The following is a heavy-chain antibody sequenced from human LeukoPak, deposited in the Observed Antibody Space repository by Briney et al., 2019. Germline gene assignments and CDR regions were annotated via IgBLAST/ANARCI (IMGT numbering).Heavy chain of an antibody. V-gene: IGHV4-4*02. Sequence: SETLFLTCAVSGGSLSSDNRGWWWTWVRQPPGQGLEWNGELHHCGSTNYSPALKSRITNSVGMPKNQFSLKLSSATAVESAVYYCARVRRGGTGYFDYWGQGTLVTVSS. CDR1: GGSLSSDNRGWW. D-gene: IGHD3-10*01. CDR2: LHHCGST. J-gene: IGHJ4*02. CDR3: ARVRRGGTGYFDY.